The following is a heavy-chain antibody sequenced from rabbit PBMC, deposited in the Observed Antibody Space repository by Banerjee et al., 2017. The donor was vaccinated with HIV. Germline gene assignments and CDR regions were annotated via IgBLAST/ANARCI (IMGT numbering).Heavy chain of an antibody. CDR2: IITDDSA. J-gene: IGHJ4*01. D-gene: IGHD4-1*01. V-gene: IGHV1S7*01. CDR3: ARSLGWGAGNL. Sequence: QLKESGGGLVQPGGSLKLSCTASGFDFSGYYMSWVRQAPGKGLEWIGWIITDDSAYYASWVNGRFTISSDNAQNTVDLQMNSLTAADTATYFCARSLGWGAGNLWGQGTLVTVS. CDR1: GFDFSGYY.